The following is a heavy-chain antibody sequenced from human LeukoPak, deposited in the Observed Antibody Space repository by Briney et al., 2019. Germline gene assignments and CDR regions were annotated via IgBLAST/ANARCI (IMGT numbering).Heavy chain of an antibody. Sequence: ASMKVSCKTPGYTFTGYYIHWVRQAPGQGLEWMGWINPNSGGTNYAQKFQGRVTMTRDTSISTAYMELSRLRSDDTAVYYCARHRTCYYDSSASGGCFDYWGQGTLVTVSS. CDR3: ARHRTCYYDSSASGGCFDY. V-gene: IGHV1-2*02. D-gene: IGHD3-22*01. J-gene: IGHJ4*02. CDR2: INPNSGGT. CDR1: GYTFTGYY.